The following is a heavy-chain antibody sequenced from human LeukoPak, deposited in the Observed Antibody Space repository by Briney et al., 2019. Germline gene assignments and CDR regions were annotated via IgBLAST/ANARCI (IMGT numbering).Heavy chain of an antibody. Sequence: GGSLRLSCAASGFTVSSNYMSWVRQAPGKGLEWVSVIYSGGSTYYADSVKGRFTISRDNSKNTLYLQMNSLRAEDTAVYYCAKPLGYCSGGSCLEGDYWGQGTLVTVSS. CDR3: AKPLGYCSGGSCLEGDY. CDR1: GFTVSSNY. D-gene: IGHD2-15*01. J-gene: IGHJ4*02. CDR2: IYSGGST. V-gene: IGHV3-66*04.